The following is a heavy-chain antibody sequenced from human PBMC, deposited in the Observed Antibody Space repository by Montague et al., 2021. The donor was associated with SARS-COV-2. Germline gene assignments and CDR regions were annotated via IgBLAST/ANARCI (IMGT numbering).Heavy chain of an antibody. CDR2: ISSNSRYV. Sequence: SLRLSCAASGFTFSSYSMNWVRQAPGKGLEWVSSISSNSRYVYYADSXXGRFTTSRDNAKNSLYLQMNSLRAEDTAVYYCARDAPYEVFCAYYCDYWGQGTLVTVSS. CDR3: ARDAPYEVFCAYYCDY. D-gene: IGHD3-3*01. J-gene: IGHJ4*02. V-gene: IGHV3-21*01. CDR1: GFTFSSYS.